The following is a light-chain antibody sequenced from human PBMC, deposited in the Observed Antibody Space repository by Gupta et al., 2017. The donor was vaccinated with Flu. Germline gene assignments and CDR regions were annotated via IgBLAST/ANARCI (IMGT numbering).Light chain of an antibody. CDR2: RNN. CDR3: AAWDDSMSGPGV. J-gene: IGLJ3*02. Sequence: QSVLTHPPSSSGTPGQRVTMSCSGSSSNIGGNYVYWYQQLPGTAPKLLLYRNNLRPSGVPDRFSGSKSGTSASLAISGLRFEDEADYYCAAWDDSMSGPGVFGGGTKLTVL. V-gene: IGLV1-47*01. CDR1: SSNIGGNY.